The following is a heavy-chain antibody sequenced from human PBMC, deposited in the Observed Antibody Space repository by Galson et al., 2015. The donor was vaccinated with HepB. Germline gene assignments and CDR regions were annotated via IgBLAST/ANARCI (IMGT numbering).Heavy chain of an antibody. CDR3: ARSMVRGVVSPLLY. CDR2: VSSDGSTQ. V-gene: IGHV3-30-3*01. Sequence: SLRLSCAASGFTFSSYALHWVRQSPGKGLEWVAVVSSDGSTQFYTGSVKGRFTISRDTSASTLYLQMNSLRAEDTGVYYCARSMVRGVVSPLLYWGQGTLVTVSS. J-gene: IGHJ4*02. CDR1: GFTFSSYA. D-gene: IGHD3-10*01.